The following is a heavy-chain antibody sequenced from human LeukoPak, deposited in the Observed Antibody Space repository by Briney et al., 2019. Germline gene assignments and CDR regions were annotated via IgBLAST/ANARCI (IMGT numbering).Heavy chain of an antibody. CDR3: AGSSGPRVDVDY. Sequence: SQTLSLTCTVSGGSISSGDYYWSWIRQPPGKGLEWIGYIYYSGSTNYNPSLKSRVTISVDTSKNQFSLKLSSVTAADTAVYYCAGSSGPRVDVDYWGQGTLVTVSS. CDR2: IYYSGST. D-gene: IGHD1-26*01. CDR1: GGSISSGDYY. J-gene: IGHJ4*02. V-gene: IGHV4-61*08.